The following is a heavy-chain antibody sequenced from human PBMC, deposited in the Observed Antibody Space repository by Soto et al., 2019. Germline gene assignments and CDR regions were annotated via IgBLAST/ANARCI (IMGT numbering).Heavy chain of an antibody. CDR2: ISYDGRNE. Sequence: GGSLRLSCAASGFTFSSYGMHWVRQAPGKGLEWVAVISYDGRNEYYADSVKGRFTISRDNSKNTLYLQMSSLRAEDTAVYYCVKDGSSGWPYYYGMDVWGQGTTVTVSS. J-gene: IGHJ6*02. V-gene: IGHV3-30*18. CDR1: GFTFSSYG. CDR3: VKDGSSGWPYYYGMDV. D-gene: IGHD6-19*01.